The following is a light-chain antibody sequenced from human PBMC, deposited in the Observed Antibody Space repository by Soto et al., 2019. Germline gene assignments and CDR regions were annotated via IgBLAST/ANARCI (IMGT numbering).Light chain of an antibody. V-gene: IGKV1-5*03. CDR2: KAS. Sequence: DIQMTQSPSTLSASVGDRVTITCRASQSISSWLAWYQQKPGKAPKLLIYKASSLESGVPSRVSGSGSGTELTLTISSLQPDDFATYYCQQYNSYSRTFGQGTKVEIK. J-gene: IGKJ1*01. CDR1: QSISSW. CDR3: QQYNSYSRT.